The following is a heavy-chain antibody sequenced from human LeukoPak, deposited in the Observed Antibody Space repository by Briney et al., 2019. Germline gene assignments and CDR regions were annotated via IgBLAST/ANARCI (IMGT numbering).Heavy chain of an antibody. CDR3: AIMAASGIPRGYYYVDV. V-gene: IGHV4-34*01. D-gene: IGHD6-13*01. J-gene: IGHJ6*03. CDR1: GGYYSVYY. CDR2: TDHSGST. Sequence: PSETLSLTCAVYGGYYSVYYWTGIRQSPGKGQEWIGETDHSGSTIYNPSLKSRVAISVDTSKNQFSLHLSSVTAADTSIYYYAIMAASGIPRGYYYVDVWGKGTTVTVSS.